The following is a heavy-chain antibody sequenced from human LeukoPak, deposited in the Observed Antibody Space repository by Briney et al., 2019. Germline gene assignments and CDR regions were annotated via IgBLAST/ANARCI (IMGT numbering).Heavy chain of an antibody. CDR1: GFTFSGYA. J-gene: IGHJ4*02. D-gene: IGHD3-10*01. Sequence: GGSLRLSCAASGFTFSGYAMSWVRQAPGKGLEWVSIISGSGVSTYYADSVKGRFTSSRDNSKNTLYLQMNNLRAEDTAVYYCAKESRYYYGSGSFSSQFDYWARETWSPSPQ. V-gene: IGHV3-23*01. CDR2: ISGSGVST. CDR3: AKESRYYYGSGSFSSQFDY.